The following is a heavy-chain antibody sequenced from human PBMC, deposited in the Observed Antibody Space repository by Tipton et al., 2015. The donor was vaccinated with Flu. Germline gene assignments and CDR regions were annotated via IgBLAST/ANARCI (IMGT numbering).Heavy chain of an antibody. D-gene: IGHD2-15*01. V-gene: IGHV4-34*01. Sequence: TLSLTCAVYGGSFSGYYWSWIRQPPGKGLEWIGEINHSGSTNYNPSLKSRVTISVDTSKNQFSLKLSSVTAVDTAVYYCARAGSGWSGGSCSFDYWGQGTLVTVSS. CDR2: INHSGST. J-gene: IGHJ4*02. CDR3: ARAGSGWSGGSCSFDY. CDR1: GGSFSGYY.